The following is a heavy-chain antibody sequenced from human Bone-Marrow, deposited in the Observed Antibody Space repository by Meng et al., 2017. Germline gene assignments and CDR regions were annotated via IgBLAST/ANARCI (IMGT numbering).Heavy chain of an antibody. D-gene: IGHD3-16*01. Sequence: QVQSVQRGAKVKKPGASVKVACKASGYTFTGYYIHWVRQAPGQGLEWMGRINPNSGGTNYAKKFQGRVTMTRDTSISTAYMELSRLRSDDTAVYYCARDQDYVDYWGQGTLVTVSS. CDR3: ARDQDYVDY. CDR2: INPNSGGT. J-gene: IGHJ4*02. V-gene: IGHV1-2*06. CDR1: GYTFTGYY.